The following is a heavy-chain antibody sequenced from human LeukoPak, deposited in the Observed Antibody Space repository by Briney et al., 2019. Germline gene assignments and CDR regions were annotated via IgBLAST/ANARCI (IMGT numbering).Heavy chain of an antibody. Sequence: SETLSLTCTVSGGSISSYYWSWIRQPAGKGLEWIGRIYTSGSTNYNPSLKSRVTMSVDTSKNQFSLKLSPVTAADTAVYYCARDYDILTGYSQLDYWGQGTLVTVSS. CDR1: GGSISSYY. J-gene: IGHJ4*02. CDR2: IYTSGST. CDR3: ARDYDILTGYSQLDY. D-gene: IGHD3-9*01. V-gene: IGHV4-4*07.